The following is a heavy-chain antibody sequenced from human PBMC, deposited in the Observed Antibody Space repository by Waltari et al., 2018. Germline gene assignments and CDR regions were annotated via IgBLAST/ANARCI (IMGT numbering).Heavy chain of an antibody. CDR2: ISSSSSYI. J-gene: IGHJ4*02. Sequence: EVQLVESGGGLVKPGGSLRLSCAASGFTFSSYSMNWVRQAPGKGLEWVSSISSSSSYIYYADSVKCRFTISRDDSENTLYLQMNSLKIEDTAVYYCTTWSWSRFDYWALGTLVTVSS. CDR3: TTWSWSRFDY. CDR1: GFTFSSYS. V-gene: IGHV3-21*04. D-gene: IGHD6-13*01.